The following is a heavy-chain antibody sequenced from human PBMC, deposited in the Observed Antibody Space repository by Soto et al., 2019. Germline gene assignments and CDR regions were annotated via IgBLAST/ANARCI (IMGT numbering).Heavy chain of an antibody. CDR3: AKGSCSSGWYLGHPDCGY. J-gene: IGHJ4*02. CDR2: ISGRGGST. CDR1: GFTFSSYA. Sequence: GGSLRLSCAASGFTFSSYAMRWVRQAPGQGLEWLSAISGRGGSTYYADSVKGRFTISRDNSKNTLYLQMNSLRAEDKAVYYCAKGSCSSGWYLGHPDCGYWGQETMVTVSS. V-gene: IGHV3-23*01. D-gene: IGHD6-19*01.